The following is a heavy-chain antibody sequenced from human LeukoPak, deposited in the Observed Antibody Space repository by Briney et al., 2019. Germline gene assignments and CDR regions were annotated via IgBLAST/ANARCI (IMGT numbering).Heavy chain of an antibody. CDR2: ISPNGVIT. CDR3: ARALNLLDPVTLDY. CDR1: GFTFSSHG. D-gene: IGHD1-1*01. V-gene: IGHV3-23*01. Sequence: GGTLRLSCAASGFTFSSHGMNWVRQAPGKGLEWVSGISPNGVITYYADSVKGRFTISRDNSKGTVYLQMNSLRPEDTAVYYCARALNLLDPVTLDYWGQGTLVTVSS. J-gene: IGHJ4*02.